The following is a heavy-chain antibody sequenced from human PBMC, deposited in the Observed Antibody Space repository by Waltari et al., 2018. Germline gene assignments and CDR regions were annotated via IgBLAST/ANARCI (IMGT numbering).Heavy chain of an antibody. V-gene: IGHV3-7*01. CDR2: IKQEGSEK. J-gene: IGHJ4*02. CDR3: ANVGVTDY. Sequence: EVQLVESGGGLVQPGGSLRLSCAASGFTFSSYWMSWVRQAPGKGLEWVANIKQEGSEKDDVDSVKGRFTISRDKSKNTLYLQMNSLRAEDTAVYYCANVGVTDYWGQGTLVTVSS. D-gene: IGHD3-10*01. CDR1: GFTFSSYW.